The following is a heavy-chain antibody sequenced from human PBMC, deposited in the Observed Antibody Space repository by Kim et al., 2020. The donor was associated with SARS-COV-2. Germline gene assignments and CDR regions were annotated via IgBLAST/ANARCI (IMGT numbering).Heavy chain of an antibody. CDR1: GFTFSSYG. V-gene: IGHV3-33*05. J-gene: IGHJ4*02. Sequence: GGSLRLSCAASGFTFSSYGMHWVRQAPGKGLEWVAVISYDGSNKYYADSVKGRFTISRDNSKNTLYLQMNSLRAEDTAVYYCARDESAEAAGLFDYWGQGTLVTVSS. D-gene: IGHD6-25*01. CDR3: ARDESAEAAGLFDY. CDR2: ISYDGSNK.